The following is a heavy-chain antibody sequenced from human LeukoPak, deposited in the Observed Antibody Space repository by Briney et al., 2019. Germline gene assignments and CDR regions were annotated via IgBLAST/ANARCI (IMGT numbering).Heavy chain of an antibody. CDR1: GGSFSGYY. CDR3: VRGRHYGAFDI. Sequence: SETLSLTCAVYGGSFSGYYWSWIRQPPGKGLEWIGEINHSGSTNYNPSLKSRVTLSVDTSKNQFSLKLSSVTAADTAVYYCVRGRHYGAFDIWGQGTMVTVSS. D-gene: IGHD4-17*01. CDR2: INHSGST. J-gene: IGHJ3*02. V-gene: IGHV4-34*01.